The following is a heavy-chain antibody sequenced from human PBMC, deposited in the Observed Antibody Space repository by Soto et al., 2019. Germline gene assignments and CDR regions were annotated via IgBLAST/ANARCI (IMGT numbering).Heavy chain of an antibody. CDR3: ARGLKLRGFYFDP. J-gene: IGHJ4*02. D-gene: IGHD1-1*01. CDR2: IIPIFATA. CDR1: GGTFSNYA. Sequence: QVQLVQSGAEVKKPGSSVKVSCKASGGTFSNYAMNWVRQVPGQGLEWMGGIIPIFATAKYAQKCQGLVTITADESTSTVYMDLSSLRYEDTAVYYCARGLKLRGFYFDPWGQGTLVTVSS. V-gene: IGHV1-69*01.